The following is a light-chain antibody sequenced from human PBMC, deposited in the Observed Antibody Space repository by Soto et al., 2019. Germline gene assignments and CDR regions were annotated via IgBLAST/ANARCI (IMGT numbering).Light chain of an antibody. CDR1: QCISNY. CDR3: QKYNSAPPFT. V-gene: IGKV1-27*01. Sequence: DIQMTQSPSSLSASVGDRVTITCRATQCISNYLAWYQQKPGKVPKLLIYAASTLQSGVPSRFSGSGSGTDFPLTISILQPEDVATYYCQKYNSAPPFTFGRGTKVDI. CDR2: AAS. J-gene: IGKJ3*01.